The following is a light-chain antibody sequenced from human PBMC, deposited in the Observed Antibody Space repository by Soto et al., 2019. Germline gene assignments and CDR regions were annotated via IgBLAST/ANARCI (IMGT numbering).Light chain of an antibody. J-gene: IGKJ3*01. Sequence: AIRMTQSPSSLSASTGDRVTITCRASQGIRIYLDWYQQKPGKAPKLLIYAASTLQSGVPSRFSGSGSGTEFNLTISCLQSEDFATYYCQQYYSYPLTFGPGTKLDIK. V-gene: IGKV1-8*01. CDR1: QGIRIY. CDR2: AAS. CDR3: QQYYSYPLT.